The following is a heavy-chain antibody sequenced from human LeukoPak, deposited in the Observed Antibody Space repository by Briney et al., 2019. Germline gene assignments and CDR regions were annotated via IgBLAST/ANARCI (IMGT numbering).Heavy chain of an antibody. CDR3: ARPSRIADAFDI. D-gene: IGHD6-13*01. Sequence: SETLSLTCAVSGYSISSGYYWGWIRQPPGKGLEWIGCIYHSGSTYYNPSLKSRVTISVDTSKNQFSLKLSSVTAADTAVYYCARPSRIADAFDIWGQGTMVTVSS. V-gene: IGHV4-38-2*01. J-gene: IGHJ3*02. CDR2: IYHSGST. CDR1: GYSISSGYY.